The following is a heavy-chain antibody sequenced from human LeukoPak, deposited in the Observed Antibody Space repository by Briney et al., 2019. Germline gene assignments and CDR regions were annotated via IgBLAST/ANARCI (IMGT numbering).Heavy chain of an antibody. V-gene: IGHV1-69*06. CDR1: GGTFSNYA. Sequence: SVKVSCKASGGTFSNYAINWVRQAPGQGLEWMGGITPIFGTANYLQKFQGRVTITADKSTSTAYMELSRLRSEDTAIYHCARASSDDTAMATPFAYWGQGTLVTVSS. D-gene: IGHD5-18*01. CDR2: ITPIFGTA. CDR3: ARASSDDTAMATPFAY. J-gene: IGHJ4*02.